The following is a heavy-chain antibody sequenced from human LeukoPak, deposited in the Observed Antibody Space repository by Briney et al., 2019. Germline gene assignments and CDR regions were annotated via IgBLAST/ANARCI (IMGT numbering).Heavy chain of an antibody. CDR3: ARVVKNIVATTDRYYYYYYMDV. J-gene: IGHJ6*03. Sequence: GALRLSCAASGFTFSDYYMSWIRQAPGKGLEWVSYISSSGSTIYYADSVKGRFTISRDNAKNSLYLQMNSLRAEDTAVYYCARVVKNIVATTDRYYYYYYMDVWGKGTTVTVSS. D-gene: IGHD5-12*01. CDR1: GFTFSDYY. V-gene: IGHV3-11*04. CDR2: ISSSGSTI.